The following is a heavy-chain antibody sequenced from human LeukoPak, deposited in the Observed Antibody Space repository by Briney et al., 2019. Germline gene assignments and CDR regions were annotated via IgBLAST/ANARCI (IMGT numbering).Heavy chain of an antibody. CDR2: IYPGDSET. D-gene: IGHD6-13*01. V-gene: IGHV5-51*01. CDR1: GYTFASYL. CDR3: VRTSSTWYGDY. Sequence: GESLKISCKGSGYTFASYLIGWVRQMPGKGLEWMVIIYPGDSETRYSPSFQGQVTISADKSISTAYLQWSSLKASDTAMYYCVRTSSTWYGDYWGQGTLVTVSS. J-gene: IGHJ4*02.